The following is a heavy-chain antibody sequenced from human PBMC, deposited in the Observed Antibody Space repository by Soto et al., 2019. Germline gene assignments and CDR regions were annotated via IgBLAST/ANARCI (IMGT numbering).Heavy chain of an antibody. J-gene: IGHJ4*02. CDR2: LNPNSGDT. V-gene: IGHV1-8*01. CDR1: GFTFSSYA. Sequence: GASVKVCCKASGFTFSSYAINWARQATGQGLEWMGWLNPNSGDTGYAQKFQGRVTLTRNTSINTAYIELSSLTSDDTAVYYCATSGGGWYLYWGQGTLVTVSS. CDR3: ATSGGGWYLY. D-gene: IGHD6-19*01.